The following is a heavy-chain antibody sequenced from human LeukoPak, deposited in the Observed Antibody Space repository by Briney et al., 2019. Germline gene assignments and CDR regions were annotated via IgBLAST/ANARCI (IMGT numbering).Heavy chain of an antibody. V-gene: IGHV3-23*01. J-gene: IGHJ4*02. Sequence: GGSLRLSCVASGFTFNIYGMSWVRQAPGKGLEWVSSVSGGNDIHYSDSVKGRFTGYRDDAKNTVYLQMNSLRAEDTAMYFCAKDATPRNSIWDDFGSWGQGTLVTVSS. CDR2: VSGGNDI. CDR1: GFTFNIYG. CDR3: AKDATPRNSIWDDFGS. D-gene: IGHD1-7*01.